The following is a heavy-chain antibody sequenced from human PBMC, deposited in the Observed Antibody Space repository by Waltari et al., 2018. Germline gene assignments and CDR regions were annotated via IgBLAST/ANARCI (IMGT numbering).Heavy chain of an antibody. D-gene: IGHD6-13*01. V-gene: IGHV3-7*01. CDR3: ARDSSSWSPDWFDP. J-gene: IGHJ5*02. CDR2: IKQDGSEK. CDR1: GFTFSIYW. Sequence: EVQLVESGGGLVQPGGSLRLSCAASGFTFSIYWMSWVRQAPGKGLEWVANIKQDGSEKYYVDSVKGRFTISRDNAKNSLYLQMNSLRAEDTAVYYCARDSSSWSPDWFDPWGQGTLVTVSS.